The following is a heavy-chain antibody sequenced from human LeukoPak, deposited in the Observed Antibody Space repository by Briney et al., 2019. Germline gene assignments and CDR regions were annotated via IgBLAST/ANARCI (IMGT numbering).Heavy chain of an antibody. D-gene: IGHD3-22*01. CDR3: ARALSDYDSSGYYYPDFDY. Sequence: KPSETLSLTCAVYGGSFSGYYWSWIRQPPGKGLEWIGEINNSGSTNYNPSLKSRVTISVDTSKIQISLTLSSVTAADTAVYYCARALSDYDSSGYYYPDFDYWGQGTLVTVSS. J-gene: IGHJ4*02. CDR2: INNSGST. V-gene: IGHV4-34*01. CDR1: GGSFSGYY.